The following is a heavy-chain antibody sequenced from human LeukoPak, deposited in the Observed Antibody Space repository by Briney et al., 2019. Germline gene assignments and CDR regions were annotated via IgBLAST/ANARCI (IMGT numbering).Heavy chain of an antibody. V-gene: IGHV1-8*01. CDR2: MNPNSGDT. CDR1: GYTFTNYE. CDR3: ARGLGSYDSSELTWPMISF. J-gene: IGHJ4*02. Sequence: ASVKVSCKASGYTFTNYEINWVRQATGHGLEWMGWMNPNSGDTAYAQKFQGRITMTRSTSITTAYMELSGLRSEDTALYYCARGLGSYDSSELTWPMISFWGQGTQVTVSS. D-gene: IGHD3-22*01.